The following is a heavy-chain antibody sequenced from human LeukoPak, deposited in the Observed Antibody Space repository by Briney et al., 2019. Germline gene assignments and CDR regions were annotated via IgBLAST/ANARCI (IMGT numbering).Heavy chain of an antibody. Sequence: ASVKVPCKASAYTFTDYYLHWVRQAPGQGPEWMGWIDPNNEDTDYAQKFQGRVTMTRVRSTSTAYMELSRLTSDDTAVYYCARRSRNGLDAFDIWGLGTMVTVSS. V-gene: IGHV1-2*02. CDR3: ARRSRNGLDAFDI. CDR2: IDPNNEDT. J-gene: IGHJ3*02. CDR1: AYTFTDYY. D-gene: IGHD2-8*01.